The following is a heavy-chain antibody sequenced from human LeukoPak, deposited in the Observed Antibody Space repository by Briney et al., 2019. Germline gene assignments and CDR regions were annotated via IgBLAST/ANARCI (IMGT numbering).Heavy chain of an antibody. Sequence: PSETLSLTCTVSGGSISGYYWSWIRQPAGKGLEWIGRIYTSGSTNYNPSLESRVTTSVDTSKNQFSLKLSSVTAADTAVYYCARDLGDNWNFDYWGQGTLVTVSS. CDR1: GGSISGYY. CDR2: IYTSGST. J-gene: IGHJ4*02. D-gene: IGHD1-20*01. V-gene: IGHV4-4*07. CDR3: ARDLGDNWNFDY.